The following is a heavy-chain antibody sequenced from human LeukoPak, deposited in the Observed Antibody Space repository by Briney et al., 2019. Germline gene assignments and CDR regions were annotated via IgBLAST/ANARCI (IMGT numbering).Heavy chain of an antibody. V-gene: IGHV4-59*01. CDR3: ARDRGYSYGYSFDM. Sequence: SETLSLTCTVSGDSISDYYWSWFRQPPGKGLEWIGYIYYTGSTNYNPSLKSRVTISVDTSKIHLSLKLNSVTAADTAVYYCARDRGYSYGYSFDMWGQGTMVTVSS. CDR1: GDSISDYY. J-gene: IGHJ3*02. D-gene: IGHD5-18*01. CDR2: IYYTGST.